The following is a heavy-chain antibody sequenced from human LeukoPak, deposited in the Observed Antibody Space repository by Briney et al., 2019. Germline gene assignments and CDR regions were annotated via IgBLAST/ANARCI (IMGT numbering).Heavy chain of an antibody. V-gene: IGHV3-23*01. CDR2: ISGSGGST. CDR3: AKVGATDY. D-gene: IGHD1-26*01. CDR1: GFTFSRHS. Sequence: GALGLFCAASGFTFSRHSIGWVRPGPGKGLEWVSAISGSGGSTYYADSVKGRFTISRDNSKNTLYLQMNSLRAEDTAVYYCAKVGATDYWGQGTLVTVSS. J-gene: IGHJ4*02.